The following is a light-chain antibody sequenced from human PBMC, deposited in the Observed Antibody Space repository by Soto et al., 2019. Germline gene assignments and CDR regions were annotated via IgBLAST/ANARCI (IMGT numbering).Light chain of an antibody. CDR3: QQYNQWPPTWT. V-gene: IGKV3-15*01. CDR2: GAS. J-gene: IGKJ1*01. CDR1: QYVHTS. Sequence: EIVMTQSPGTLSLSPGERVTVSCRASQYVHTSLAWYQQKSGQAPRLLIYGASIRAPGVPVRFSGSGSGTEFTPTIDSLQSEDSAVYSWQQYNQWPPTWTFGQGTKVEI.